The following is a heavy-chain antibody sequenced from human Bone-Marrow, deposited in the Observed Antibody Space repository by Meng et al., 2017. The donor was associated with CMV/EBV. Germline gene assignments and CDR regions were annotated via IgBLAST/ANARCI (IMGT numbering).Heavy chain of an antibody. CDR3: ARDLMKPGIAVAGVSGFDY. J-gene: IGHJ4*02. D-gene: IGHD6-19*01. CDR1: GFTFSSYE. V-gene: IGHV3-48*03. Sequence: GGSLRLSCAASGFTFSSYEMNWVRQAPGKGLEWVSYISSSGSTIYYADSVKGRFTISRDNAKNSLYLQMNSLRAEDTAVYYCARDLMKPGIAVAGVSGFDYWGQGTRVTVSS. CDR2: ISSSGSTI.